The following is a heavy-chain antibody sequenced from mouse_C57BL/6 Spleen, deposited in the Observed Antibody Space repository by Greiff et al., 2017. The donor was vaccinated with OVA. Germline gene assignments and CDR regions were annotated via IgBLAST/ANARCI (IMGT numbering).Heavy chain of an antibody. CDR2: ISSGGDYI. CDR3: TRDKSPTGGIDV. CDR1: GFTFSSYA. J-gene: IGHJ1*03. V-gene: IGHV5-9-1*02. Sequence: EVNLVESGEGLVKPGGSLKLSCAASGFTFSSYAMSWVRQTPEKRLEWVAYISSGGDYIYYADTVKGRFTISRDNARNTLYLQMSSLKSEDTAMYYCTRDKSPTGGIDVWGTGTTVTVSS.